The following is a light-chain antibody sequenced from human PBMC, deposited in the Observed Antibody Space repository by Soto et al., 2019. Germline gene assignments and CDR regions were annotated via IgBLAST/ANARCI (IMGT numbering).Light chain of an antibody. CDR2: WAS. J-gene: IGKJ1*01. CDR1: QSVLYRSNNKNY. CDR3: QQFYSTPRT. Sequence: DIVMTQSPDSLAVSLGDRATINCKSSQSVLYRSNNKNYLAWYQHKPGQPPRLLIYWASTRESGVPDRFSGSGSGTDFTLTISSLQAEDVAVYYCQQFYSTPRTFGQGTKVDI. V-gene: IGKV4-1*01.